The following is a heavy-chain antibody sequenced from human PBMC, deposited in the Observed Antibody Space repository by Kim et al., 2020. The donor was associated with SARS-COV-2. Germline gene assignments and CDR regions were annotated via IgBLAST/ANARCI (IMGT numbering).Heavy chain of an antibody. V-gene: IGHV4-39*01. J-gene: IGHJ4*02. CDR2: IYYSGST. Sequence: SETLSLTCTVSGGSISSSSYYWGWIRQPPGKGLEWIGSIYYSGSTYYNPSLKSRVTISVDTSKNQFSLKLSSVTAADTAVYYCARHGRGHSQWRYYYDSSGFAVHPRRYYFDYWGQGTLVTVSS. CDR1: GGSISSSSYY. D-gene: IGHD3-22*01. CDR3: ARHGRGHSQWRYYYDSSGFAVHPRRYYFDY.